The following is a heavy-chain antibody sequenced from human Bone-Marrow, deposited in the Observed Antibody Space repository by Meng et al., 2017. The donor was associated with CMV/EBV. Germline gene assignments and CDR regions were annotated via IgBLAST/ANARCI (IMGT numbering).Heavy chain of an antibody. Sequence: SETLSLTCTVSGGSISSITYYWGWIRQPPGKGLEWIGSIYYSGSAHYNPSLQSRVTITVDTSKNQLSLRLSSVTAADTAVYYCARDGGGCSNGICYSNGDAFDIWGQGTMVTVSS. J-gene: IGHJ3*02. CDR1: GGSISSITYY. CDR3: ARDGGGCSNGICYSNGDAFDI. CDR2: IYYSGSA. V-gene: IGHV4-39*07. D-gene: IGHD2-8*01.